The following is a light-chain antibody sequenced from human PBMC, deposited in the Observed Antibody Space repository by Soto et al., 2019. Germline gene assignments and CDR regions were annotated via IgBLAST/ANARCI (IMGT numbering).Light chain of an antibody. CDR2: DAY. CDR3: QEYFQWPPGM. CDR1: QFVSTR. V-gene: IGKV3-15*01. J-gene: IGKJ1*01. Sequence: ESVVSQSPTTLPASPRERVTLTCRASQFVSTRLAWYQQRPGQVPRLLIYDAYTRALGISARFSGSGSGTEFTLTISSLQSEDFALYYCQEYFQWPPGMFGPGTKVDI.